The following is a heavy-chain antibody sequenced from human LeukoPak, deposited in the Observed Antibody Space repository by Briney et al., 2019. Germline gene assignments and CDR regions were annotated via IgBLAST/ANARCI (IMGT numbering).Heavy chain of an antibody. CDR2: ISSSSSYI. D-gene: IGHD3-22*01. J-gene: IGHJ4*02. V-gene: IGHV3-21*01. CDR1: GFTFGSYS. CDR3: ARVTFTNYYDSSGYDY. Sequence: GGSLRLSCAASGFTFGSYSMNWVRQAPGKGLEWVSSISSSSSYIYYADSLKGRFTISRDNAKKSVYLQMNSLRAEDTAVYYCARVTFTNYYDSSGYDYWGQGTLVTVSS.